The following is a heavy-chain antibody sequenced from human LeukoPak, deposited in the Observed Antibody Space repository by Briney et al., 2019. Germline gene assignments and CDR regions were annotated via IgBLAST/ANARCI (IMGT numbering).Heavy chain of an antibody. CDR1: GGSISSSSYY. V-gene: IGHV4-39*01. Sequence: SETLSLTCTVSGGSISSSSYYWGWIRQPPGKGLEWIGSIYYSGSTYYNPSLKSRVTISVDTSKNQFSLKLSSVTAADTAVYYCARVPGSGSYYNDYWGQGTLVTVSS. D-gene: IGHD3-10*01. CDR2: IYYSGST. CDR3: ARVPGSGSYYNDY. J-gene: IGHJ4*02.